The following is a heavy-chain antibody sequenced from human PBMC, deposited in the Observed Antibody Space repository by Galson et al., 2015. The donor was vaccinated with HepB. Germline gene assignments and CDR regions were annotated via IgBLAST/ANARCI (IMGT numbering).Heavy chain of an antibody. J-gene: IGHJ5*02. CDR3: VKDQVRVVGITRPWFDP. Sequence: SLRLSCAASGFSFSDYAMHWVRQAPGKGLEYVSAISSDGGSTYYADSVKDRFTISRDNSKNTLYLQMSSLRTEDTAVYYCVKDQVRVVGITRPWFDPWGQGTLVTVSS. V-gene: IGHV3-64D*06. CDR2: ISSDGGST. D-gene: IGHD3-22*01. CDR1: GFSFSDYA.